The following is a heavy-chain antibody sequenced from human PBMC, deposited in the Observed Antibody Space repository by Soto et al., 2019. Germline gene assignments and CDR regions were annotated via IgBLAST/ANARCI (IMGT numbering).Heavy chain of an antibody. CDR1: GVTISTYY. CDR2: NYHSGTT. V-gene: IGHV4-59*01. J-gene: IGHJ4*02. CDR3: VREAYIGYRHEIDQ. D-gene: IGHD5-12*01. Sequence: SETLSLTCAVSGVTISTYYWSWIRQPPGKGLEWIGYNYHSGTTNYNPSLKSRVTISVDTSKNQFSLRLTSVTAADTAIYYCVREAYIGYRHEIDQWGQGPLVTVSS.